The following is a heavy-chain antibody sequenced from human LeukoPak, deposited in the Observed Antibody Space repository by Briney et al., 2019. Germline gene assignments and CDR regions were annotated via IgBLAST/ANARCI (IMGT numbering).Heavy chain of an antibody. CDR1: GFTFDDYA. V-gene: IGHV3-9*03. J-gene: IGHJ4*02. Sequence: PGGSLRLSCAASGFTFDDYAMHWVRQAPGKGLEWVSGISWNSGSIGYADSVKGRFTISRDNAKNSLYLQMNSLRAEDMALYYCAKILEGVRGAFDYWGQGTLVTVSS. CDR2: ISWNSGSI. CDR3: AKILEGVRGAFDY. D-gene: IGHD3-16*01.